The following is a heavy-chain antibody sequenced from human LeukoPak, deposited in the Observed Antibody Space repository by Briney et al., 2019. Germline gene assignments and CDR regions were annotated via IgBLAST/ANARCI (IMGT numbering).Heavy chain of an antibody. CDR3: ARRGDGGRSFDY. CDR2: IYSAGST. J-gene: IGHJ4*02. Sequence: GGSLRLSCAASGFTVSDNYMSWVRQAPGKGLGWVSLIYSAGSTYYADSVTGRFTISRDNSKNTLFLQMNSLRAEDTAVYYCARRGDGGRSFDYWGQGTLVTVSS. V-gene: IGHV3-53*01. D-gene: IGHD4-23*01. CDR1: GFTVSDNY.